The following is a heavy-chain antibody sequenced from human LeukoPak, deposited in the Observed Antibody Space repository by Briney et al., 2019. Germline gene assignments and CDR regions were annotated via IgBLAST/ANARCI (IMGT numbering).Heavy chain of an antibody. J-gene: IGHJ4*02. Sequence: PGGSLRLSCAASGFTFSSYGMHWARQAPGKGLEWVAVIWYDGSNKYYADSVKGRFTISRDNSKNTLYQQMNSLRAEDTAVYYCAKDARRVYDSSGYYDYWGQGTLVTVSS. V-gene: IGHV3-33*06. D-gene: IGHD3-22*01. CDR3: AKDARRVYDSSGYYDY. CDR1: GFTFSSYG. CDR2: IWYDGSNK.